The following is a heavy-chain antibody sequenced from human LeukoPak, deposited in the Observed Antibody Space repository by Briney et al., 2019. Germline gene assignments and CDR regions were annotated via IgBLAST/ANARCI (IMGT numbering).Heavy chain of an antibody. CDR2: IYHSGST. D-gene: IGHD3-16*02. CDR1: GGSISSSNW. J-gene: IGHJ4*02. Sequence: TTSETLSLTCAVSGGSISSSNWWSWVRQPPGKGLEWIGEIYHSGSTNYNPSLKSRVTISVDKSKNQFSLKLSSVTAADTAVYYCGAAGGVIGQTDYWGQGTLVTVSS. CDR3: GAAGGVIGQTDY. V-gene: IGHV4-4*02.